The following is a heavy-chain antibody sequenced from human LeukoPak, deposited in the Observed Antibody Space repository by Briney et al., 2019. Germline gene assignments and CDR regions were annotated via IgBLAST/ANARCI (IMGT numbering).Heavy chain of an antibody. CDR2: MNPNSGNT. D-gene: IGHD3-3*01. Sequence: ASVKVSCKASGYTFTSYDINWVRQATGQGLEWMGWMNPNSGNTGCAQKFQGRVTITRNTSISTAYMELSSLRSEDTAVYYCAGMGSYDFWSGYYGRPYYMDVWGKGTTVTVSS. V-gene: IGHV1-8*03. CDR3: AGMGSYDFWSGYYGRPYYMDV. CDR1: GYTFTSYD. J-gene: IGHJ6*03.